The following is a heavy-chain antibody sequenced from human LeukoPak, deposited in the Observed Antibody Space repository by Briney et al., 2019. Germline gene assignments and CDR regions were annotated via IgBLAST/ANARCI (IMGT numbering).Heavy chain of an antibody. J-gene: IGHJ3*02. CDR1: GYSFTSYW. CDR2: IYPGYSDT. D-gene: IGHD3-10*01. V-gene: IGHV5-51*01. Sequence: GESLKISCKGSGYSFTSYWIGLVRQMPGKGLEWMGIIYPGYSDTRYSPSCQGQLTISADKSISTAYLQWSSLKASDTAMYYCARREVVRAFDIWGQGTMVTVSS. CDR3: ARREVVRAFDI.